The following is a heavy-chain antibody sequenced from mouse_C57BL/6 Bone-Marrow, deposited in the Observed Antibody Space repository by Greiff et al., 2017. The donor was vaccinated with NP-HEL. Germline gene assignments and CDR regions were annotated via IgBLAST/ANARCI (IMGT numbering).Heavy chain of an antibody. CDR2: INPNNGGT. CDR3: ARRGTVVATKDY. V-gene: IGHV1-26*01. D-gene: IGHD1-1*01. CDR1: GYTFTDYY. J-gene: IGHJ4*01. Sequence: VQLQQSGPELVKPGASVKISCKASGYTFTDYYMNWVKQSHGKSLEWIGDINPNNGGTSYNQKFKGKATLTVDKSSSTAYMELRSLTSEDSAVYYCARRGTVVATKDYWGQGTSVTVSS.